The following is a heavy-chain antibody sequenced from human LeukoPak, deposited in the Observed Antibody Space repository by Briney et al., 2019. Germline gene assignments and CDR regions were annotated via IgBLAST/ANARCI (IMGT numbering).Heavy chain of an antibody. CDR2: IKQDGSEK. J-gene: IGHJ1*01. CDR3: ASPYSDSWYAPEYFQH. V-gene: IGHV3-7*01. CDR1: GFTFSSYW. Sequence: GGSLRLSCAASGFTFSSYWMSWVRQAPGKGLEWVANIKQDGSEKYYVDSVKGRFTISRDNAKNSLYLQMNSLRAEDTAVYYCASPYSDSWYAPEYFQHWGQGTLVTVSS. D-gene: IGHD6-13*01.